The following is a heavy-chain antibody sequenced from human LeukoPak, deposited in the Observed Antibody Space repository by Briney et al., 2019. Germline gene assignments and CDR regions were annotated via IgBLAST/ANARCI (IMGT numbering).Heavy chain of an antibody. Sequence: GASVKVSCKASGYTFTSYGISWVRQAPGQGLEWMGWMNPNSGNTGYAQKFQGRVTMTRNTSISTAYMELSSLRSEDTAVYYCAREVRYFDWLLPAPVYYYYYYMDVWGKGTTVTISS. J-gene: IGHJ6*03. CDR1: GYTFTSYG. D-gene: IGHD3-9*01. V-gene: IGHV1-8*02. CDR2: MNPNSGNT. CDR3: AREVRYFDWLLPAPVYYYYYYMDV.